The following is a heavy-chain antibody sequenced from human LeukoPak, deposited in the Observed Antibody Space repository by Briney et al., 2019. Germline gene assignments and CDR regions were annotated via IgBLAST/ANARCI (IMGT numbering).Heavy chain of an antibody. D-gene: IGHD2-8*02. J-gene: IGHJ4*02. CDR3: AKGVGLTSGRNPDY. CDR1: GFTFNTYG. Sequence: GGSLRLSCAASGFTFNTYGMHLVRQAPGRGLEWVAVIWYDGSDKYYAESVKGRFTISRDNSKNTLSLQMNSLRVEDTAMYYCAKGVGLTSGRNPDYWGQGTLVTVSS. V-gene: IGHV3-33*06. CDR2: IWYDGSDK.